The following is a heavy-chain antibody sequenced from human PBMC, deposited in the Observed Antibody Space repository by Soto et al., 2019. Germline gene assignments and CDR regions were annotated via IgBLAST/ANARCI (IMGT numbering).Heavy chain of an antibody. CDR2: ISGSGGST. CDR3: AKDPVFWSGMHWFDP. Sequence: GGSLRLSCAASGFTFSSYAMSWVRQAPGKGLEWVSAISGSGGSTYYADSVKGRFTISRDNSKNTLYLQMNSLRAEDTAVYYCAKDPVFWSGMHWFDPWGQGTLVTVSS. D-gene: IGHD3-3*01. CDR1: GFTFSSYA. J-gene: IGHJ5*02. V-gene: IGHV3-23*01.